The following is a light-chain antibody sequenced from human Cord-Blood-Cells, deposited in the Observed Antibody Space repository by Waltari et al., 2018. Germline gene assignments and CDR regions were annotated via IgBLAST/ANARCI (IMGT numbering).Light chain of an antibody. CDR1: ALPKQY. CDR2: KDS. V-gene: IGLV3-25*02. Sequence: SYELPQPPSLSVSTGQTARITYSRDALPKQYGFWYQQKPGQAPVLVIYKDSERPSGIPARFSSASSGTTVTLTISGVQAEDEADYYCQSADSSGTYVVFGGGTKLTVL. CDR3: QSADSSGTYVV. J-gene: IGLJ2*01.